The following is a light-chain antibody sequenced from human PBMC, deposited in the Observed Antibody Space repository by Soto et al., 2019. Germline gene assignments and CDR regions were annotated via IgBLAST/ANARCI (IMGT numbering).Light chain of an antibody. CDR1: QGIRSD. J-gene: IGKJ4*01. V-gene: IGKV1-17*01. CDR3: LQHDAYPLT. CDR2: DAS. Sequence: DIQMTQSPSSLSASVGDRVTITCRASQGIRSDLGWYQQKPGKAPQRLIYDASSLQGEVPSRFSGSGSGTEFTLTISSLQPEDSATYYCLQHDAYPLTFGGGTKVEIK.